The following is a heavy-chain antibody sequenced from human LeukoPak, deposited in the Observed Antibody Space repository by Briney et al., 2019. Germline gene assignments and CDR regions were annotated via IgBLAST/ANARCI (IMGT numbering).Heavy chain of an antibody. D-gene: IGHD3-16*01. CDR2: ISGSGVTI. J-gene: IGHJ6*02. Sequence: GESLKISCAASGFIFGNYAMSWVRQAPGKGLEWVSVISGSGVTIDYADSVMGRFTISRDNSKNTLYLQLDSLRAEDTAVYFCAKGLWGAYYYGMDVWGQGTTVTVSS. CDR3: AKGLWGAYYYGMDV. CDR1: GFIFGNYA. V-gene: IGHV3-23*01.